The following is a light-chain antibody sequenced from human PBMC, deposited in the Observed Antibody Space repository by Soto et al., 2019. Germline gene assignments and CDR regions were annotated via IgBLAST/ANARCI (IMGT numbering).Light chain of an antibody. J-gene: IGLJ1*01. Sequence: QSALTQPASVYGSPGQSITISCTGTSSDIGGKNDVSWYQQQPGKAPKLIIYDVTSRPSGVSNRFSGSKSGNTASLTISGLQADDEADYYCNSYTNLFTVRAVFGTGTKLTVL. CDR1: SSDIGGKND. CDR3: NSYTNLFTVRAV. CDR2: DVT. V-gene: IGLV2-14*01.